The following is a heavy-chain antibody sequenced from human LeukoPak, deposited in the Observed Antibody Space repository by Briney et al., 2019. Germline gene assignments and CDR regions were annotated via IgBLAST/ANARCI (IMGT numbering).Heavy chain of an antibody. CDR1: GFTFNIYG. CDR2: ISSSGSTI. J-gene: IGHJ4*02. D-gene: IGHD3-22*01. V-gene: IGHV3-48*04. CDR3: ARAGLNYYDSSGYFDY. Sequence: GGSLRLSCAAAGFTFNIYGMSWVRQAPGKGLEWVSYISSSGSTIYYADSVKGRFTISRDNAKNSLYLQMNSLRAEDTAVYYCARAGLNYYDSSGYFDYWGQGTLVTVSS.